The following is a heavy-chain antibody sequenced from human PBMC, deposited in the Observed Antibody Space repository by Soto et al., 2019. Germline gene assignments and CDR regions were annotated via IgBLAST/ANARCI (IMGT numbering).Heavy chain of an antibody. CDR3: KSR. J-gene: IGHJ6*01. CDR1: LFSLTSSGVG. Sequence: SGPTLLNPTHTLTLTCTFSLFSLTSSGVGVGWIRQSPGKVLEHLALIYWDDDKRYSPSLKSRLTITKDISENQVVLTMTNMDTMETGTYYCKSRRGQ. V-gene: IGHV2-5*02. CDR2: IYWDDDK.